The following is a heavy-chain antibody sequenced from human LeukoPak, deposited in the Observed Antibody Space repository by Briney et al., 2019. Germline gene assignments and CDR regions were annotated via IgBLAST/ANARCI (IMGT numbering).Heavy chain of an antibody. CDR2: IYSGGTT. D-gene: IGHD4-17*01. CDR3: ASKLTSGY. V-gene: IGHV3-66*01. Sequence: PGGSLRLSCVVSGFTVTSNYMSWVRQAPGKGLEWVSVIYSGGTTNYADSVKGRFTVYRDNSKNTLYLQMNSLRAEDTAVYYCASKLTSGYWGQGTLVTLFS. CDR1: GFTVTSNY. J-gene: IGHJ4*02.